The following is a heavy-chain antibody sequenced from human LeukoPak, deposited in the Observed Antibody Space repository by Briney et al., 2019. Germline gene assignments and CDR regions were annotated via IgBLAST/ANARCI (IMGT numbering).Heavy chain of an antibody. J-gene: IGHJ4*02. CDR1: GYTFTSYD. Sequence: ASVKVSCKASGYTFTSYDINWVRQATGQGLEWMGWMNPNSGNTGYAQKFQGRVTMTRNTSISTAYMELSSLRCEDTAVYYCARVHRLLWFGEFHDDYGGQGTLVTVSS. CDR3: ARVHRLLWFGEFHDDY. CDR2: MNPNSGNT. D-gene: IGHD3-10*01. V-gene: IGHV1-8*01.